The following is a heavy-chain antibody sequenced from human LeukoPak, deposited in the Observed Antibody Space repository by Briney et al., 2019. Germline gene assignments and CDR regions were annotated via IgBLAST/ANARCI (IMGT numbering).Heavy chain of an antibody. V-gene: IGHV4-34*01. Sequence: SETLSLTCTVSGGSISGYYWSWIRQPPGKGLEWIGEINHSGSTNYNPSLKGRVTMSVDTSKNQFSLKLSSVTAADTAVYYCARVATGSNEIDYWGQGTLVTVSS. D-gene: IGHD6-13*01. CDR1: GGSISGYY. CDR3: ARVATGSNEIDY. CDR2: INHSGST. J-gene: IGHJ4*02.